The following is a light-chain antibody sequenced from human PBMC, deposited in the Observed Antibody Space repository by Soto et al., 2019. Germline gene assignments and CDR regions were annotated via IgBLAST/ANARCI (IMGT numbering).Light chain of an antibody. CDR2: GAS. J-gene: IGKJ3*01. CDR3: QKHNGAPFT. CDR1: HGISTY. Sequence: DLQMTQSPSSLSASVGDSVTNTCRASHGISTYLAWYQQKPGKVPKLLIYGASTLQSGVTSRISGSGSGTDFTLTISNLQPEDVATYYCQKHNGAPFTFGPGTKVDIK. V-gene: IGKV1-27*01.